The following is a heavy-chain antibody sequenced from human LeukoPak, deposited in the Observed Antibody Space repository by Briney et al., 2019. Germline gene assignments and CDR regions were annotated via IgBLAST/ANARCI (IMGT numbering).Heavy chain of an antibody. D-gene: IGHD2/OR15-2a*01. CDR1: GFTTHYW. J-gene: IGHJ6*03. Sequence: GGSLRLSCTASGFTTHYWLNCVRQYPGKELEWVAKINRDGRGHRYVDSVEGGFTISRDSAKNSLTLQMHSLRAEDTAVYYCTGGSDKVLSGEYYYYMDVWGTGTTVTVSS. V-gene: IGHV3-7*01. CDR2: INRDGRGH. CDR3: TGGSDKVLSGEYYYYMDV.